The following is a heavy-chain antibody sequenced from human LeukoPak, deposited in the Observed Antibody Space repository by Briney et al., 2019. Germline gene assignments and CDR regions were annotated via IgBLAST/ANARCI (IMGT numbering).Heavy chain of an antibody. D-gene: IGHD2-15*01. V-gene: IGHV1-69*04. CDR2: IIPIFGIA. CDR3: ARSGWECSGGSCYLDY. Sequence: SVTVSFKASGGTFSSYAISWVRQAPGQGLEWMGRIIPIFGIANYAQKFQGRVTITADKSTSTAYMELSSLRSEDTAVYYCARSGWECSGGSCYLDYWGQGTLVTVSS. CDR1: GGTFSSYA. J-gene: IGHJ4*02.